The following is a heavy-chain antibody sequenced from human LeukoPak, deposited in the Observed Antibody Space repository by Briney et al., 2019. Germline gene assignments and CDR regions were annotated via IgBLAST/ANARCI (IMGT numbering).Heavy chain of an antibody. CDR3: AGGQIVVVVAALDY. V-gene: IGHV4-59*08. CDR2: ISYIGST. J-gene: IGHJ4*02. CDR1: DDSFSSHY. D-gene: IGHD2-15*01. Sequence: SETLSLTCAVSDDSFSSHYWTWIRQPPGKGLEWIGYISYIGSTNYNPSLKSRVTISIDTSKNQFSLKLTSVTAADTAVYYCAGGQIVVVVAALDYWGQGTLVTVSS.